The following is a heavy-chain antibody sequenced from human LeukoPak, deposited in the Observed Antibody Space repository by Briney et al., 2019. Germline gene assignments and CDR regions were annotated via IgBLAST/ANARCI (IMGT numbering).Heavy chain of an antibody. V-gene: IGHV4-34*01. J-gene: IGHJ5*02. CDR3: ARGGQRSDIVVVPAAIRLDP. CDR1: GGSFSGYY. Sequence: SETLSLTCAVYGGSFSGYYWRWIRPPPGKVLEWDGEFHHCGSPNYNPSLKSRVTISVDTSKNQFSLKLSSVTAADTAVYYCARGGQRSDIVVVPAAIRLDPWGQGTLVTVSS. CDR2: FHHCGSP. D-gene: IGHD2-2*01.